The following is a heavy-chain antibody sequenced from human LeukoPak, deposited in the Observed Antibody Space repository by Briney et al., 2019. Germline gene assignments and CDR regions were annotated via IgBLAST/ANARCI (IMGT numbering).Heavy chain of an antibody. V-gene: IGHV3-15*01. Sequence: GGSLRLSCAASGFTFSNAWMSWVRQAPGRGLEWVGRIKSKTDGGTTDHAAPVKGRFSISRDDSKNTLFLQMTSLKIEDRAVYYRTSCGVEGELPRAFDIWGQGTMVTVSS. CDR3: TSCGVEGELPRAFDI. CDR1: GFTFSNAW. J-gene: IGHJ3*02. D-gene: IGHD1-26*01. CDR2: IKSKTDGGTT.